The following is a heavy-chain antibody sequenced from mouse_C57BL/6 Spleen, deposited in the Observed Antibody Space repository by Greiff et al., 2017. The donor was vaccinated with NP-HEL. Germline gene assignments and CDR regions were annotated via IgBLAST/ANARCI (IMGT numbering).Heavy chain of an antibody. CDR2: ISYDGSN. J-gene: IGHJ3*01. CDR1: GYSITSGYY. D-gene: IGHD2-4*01. V-gene: IGHV3-6*01. CDR3: ARDYDYVRAWFAY. Sequence: EVKLQESGPGLVKPSQSLSLTCSVTGYSITSGYYWNWIRQFPGNKLEWMGYISYDGSNNSNPSLKNRISITRDTSKNQFFLKLNSVTTEDTATYYCARDYDYVRAWFAYWGQGTLVTVSA.